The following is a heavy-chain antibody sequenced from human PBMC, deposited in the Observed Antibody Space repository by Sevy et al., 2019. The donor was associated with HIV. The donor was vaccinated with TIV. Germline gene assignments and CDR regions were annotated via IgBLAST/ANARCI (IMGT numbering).Heavy chain of an antibody. CDR2: TYYRSKWYN. J-gene: IGHJ3*02. CDR3: ARGYNWNGGYAFDI. D-gene: IGHD1-1*01. Sequence: SQTLSLTCAISGDSVSSNSAAWNWIRQSPSRGLEWLGRTYYRSKWYNDYAVSVKSRITINPETSKNPFSLQLKSVTPEDTAVYYCARGYNWNGGYAFDIWGQGTMVTVSS. V-gene: IGHV6-1*01. CDR1: GDSVSSNSAA.